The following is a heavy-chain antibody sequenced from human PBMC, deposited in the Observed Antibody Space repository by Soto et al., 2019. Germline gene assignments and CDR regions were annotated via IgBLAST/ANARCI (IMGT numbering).Heavy chain of an antibody. D-gene: IGHD1-26*01. CDR2: IFHSGST. CDR3: ARVYSGSYSDS. V-gene: IGHV4-4*02. CDR1: GASIRSNNR. Sequence: SETLSLTCAVSGASIRSNNRWSWVRQPPGKGLEWIGEIFHSGSTNYNPSLKTRLTISVDKSKNQFSLKLSSVTAADTAVYYCARVYSGSYSDSWGRGTPVTVSS. J-gene: IGHJ4*02.